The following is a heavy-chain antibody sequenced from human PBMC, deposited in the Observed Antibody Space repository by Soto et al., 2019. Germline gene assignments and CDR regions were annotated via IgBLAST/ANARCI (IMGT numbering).Heavy chain of an antibody. V-gene: IGHV1-18*01. CDR3: ARDQAQLWLQSRYGMDV. CDR1: GYTFTSYG. CDR2: ISAYNGNT. D-gene: IGHD5-18*01. Sequence: ASVKVSCKASGYTFTSYGISWVRQAPGQGLEWMGWISAYNGNTNYAQKLQGRVTMTTDTSTSTAYMELRSLRSDDTAVYYCARDQAQLWLQSRYGMDVWGQGTTVTVSS. J-gene: IGHJ6*02.